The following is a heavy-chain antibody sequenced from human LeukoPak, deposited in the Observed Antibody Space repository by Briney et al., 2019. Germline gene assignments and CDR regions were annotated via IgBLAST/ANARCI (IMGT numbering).Heavy chain of an antibody. Sequence: GGSLRLSCAASGLTFSSYGMHWVRQAPGKGLEWVSFIRYDGSNKYYADSVKGRFTISRDNPKNTLYLQMKSLGAEDTAVYFLAKTLGVGANFEALDSSGQRAMVTVSS. CDR2: IRYDGSNK. CDR1: GLTFSSYG. CDR3: AKTLGVGANFEALDS. V-gene: IGHV3-30*02. D-gene: IGHD1-26*01. J-gene: IGHJ3*02.